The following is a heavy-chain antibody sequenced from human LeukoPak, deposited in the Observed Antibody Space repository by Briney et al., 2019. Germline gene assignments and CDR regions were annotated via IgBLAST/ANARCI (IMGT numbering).Heavy chain of an antibody. CDR1: GYTFTGYY. D-gene: IGHD5-18*01. CDR3: AREGYSYGADY. V-gene: IGHV1-2*02. CDR2: INPNSGVT. J-gene: IGHJ4*02. Sequence: ASVKVSCKASGYTFTGYYMHWVRQAPGQGLEWMGWINPNSGVTNYAQKFQGRVTMTRDTSISTVYMELRRLRSDDTAVYYCAREGYSYGADYWGQGTLVTVSS.